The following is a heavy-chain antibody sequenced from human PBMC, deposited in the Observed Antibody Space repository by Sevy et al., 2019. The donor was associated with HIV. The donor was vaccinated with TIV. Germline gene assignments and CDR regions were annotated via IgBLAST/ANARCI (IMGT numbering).Heavy chain of an antibody. J-gene: IGHJ3*02. V-gene: IGHV3-23*01. CDR3: AKSGQWLVRRAFDI. Sequence: GGSLRLSCAASGFTFSSYAMSWVRQAPGKGLEWVSAISGSGGTTYYADSVKGRFTISRENSKNTLYLQMNSLRAEDTAVYYCAKSGQWLVRRAFDIWGQWTMVTVSS. D-gene: IGHD6-19*01. CDR1: GFTFSSYA. CDR2: ISGSGGTT.